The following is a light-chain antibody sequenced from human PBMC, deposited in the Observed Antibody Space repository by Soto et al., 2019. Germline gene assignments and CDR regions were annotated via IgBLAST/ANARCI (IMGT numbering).Light chain of an antibody. Sequence: IVMTQSPLSLPVTLGEPASISCRSSQSLRHSNGYNYLYWYLQKPGQSPQLLIYLGSNRASGVPDRFSGSGSGTDFTLKTSRVEAEDVGVYYCMQPLQSWTFGQGTKVDIK. CDR3: MQPLQSWT. CDR1: QSLRHSNGYNY. J-gene: IGKJ1*01. V-gene: IGKV2-28*01. CDR2: LGS.